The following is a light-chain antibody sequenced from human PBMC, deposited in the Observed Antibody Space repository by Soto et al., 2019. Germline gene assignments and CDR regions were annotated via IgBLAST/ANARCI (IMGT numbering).Light chain of an antibody. CDR2: DVS. CDR1: RSDVGGYNS. Sequence: QSVLTQPASVSGSPGQSITISCTGTRSDVGGYNSVSWYQQHPVKAPKLMIYDVSNRPSGVSNRFSGSKSGNTASLTISGLQSEDEADYYCSSYTSSSTRVFGTGTKVTVL. V-gene: IGLV2-14*01. J-gene: IGLJ1*01. CDR3: SSYTSSSTRV.